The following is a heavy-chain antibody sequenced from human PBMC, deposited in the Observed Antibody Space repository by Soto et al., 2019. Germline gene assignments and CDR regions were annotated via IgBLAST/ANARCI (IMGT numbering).Heavy chain of an antibody. V-gene: IGHV4-31*11. CDR2: IYYSGST. Sequence: SETLSLTCAVSGGSISSGGYYWSWIRQHPGKGLEWIGYIYYSGSTYYNPSLKSRVTISVDTSKNQFSLKLSSVTAADTAVYYCARGRIVPFDIWGQGTMVTVSS. D-gene: IGHD2-2*01. CDR1: GGSISSGGYY. CDR3: ARGRIVPFDI. J-gene: IGHJ3*02.